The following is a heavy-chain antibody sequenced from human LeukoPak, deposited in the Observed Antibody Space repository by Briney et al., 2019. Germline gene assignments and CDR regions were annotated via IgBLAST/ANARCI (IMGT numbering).Heavy chain of an antibody. CDR1: GFTFSSYA. CDR2: ISYDGSNK. CDR3: ARDPSQRYCSGGSCPILRYFDY. J-gene: IGHJ4*02. Sequence: PGGSLRLSCAASGFTFSSYAMHWVRQAPGKGLEWVAVISYDGSNKYYADSVKGRFTISRDNSKNTLYLQMKSLRAEDTAVYYCARDPSQRYCSGGSCPILRYFDYWGQGTLVTVSS. V-gene: IGHV3-30-3*01. D-gene: IGHD2-15*01.